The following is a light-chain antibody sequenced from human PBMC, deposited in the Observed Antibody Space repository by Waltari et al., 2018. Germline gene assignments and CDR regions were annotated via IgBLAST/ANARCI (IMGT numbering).Light chain of an antibody. J-gene: IGKJ2*01. V-gene: IGKV4-1*01. Sequence: DIVMTQSPDSLAVSLGERATINCKSSQSVLYSSNNKNYLAWYQQKPVQPPKLLIYWASTREAGVPDRFSGSGSGTDFTLTIISLQAEDVSVYYCQQYYSTPHTFGQGTKLEIK. CDR3: QQYYSTPHT. CDR2: WAS. CDR1: QSVLYSSNNKNY.